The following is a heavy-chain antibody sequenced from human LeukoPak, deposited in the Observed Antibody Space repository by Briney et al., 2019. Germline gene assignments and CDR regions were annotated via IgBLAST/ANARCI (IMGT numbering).Heavy chain of an antibody. CDR3: AKDAELYYDFWSGYGMDV. Sequence: GGSLRLSCAASGFTFSSYAMSWVRQAPGKGLEWVSAISGSGGSTYYADSVKGRFTISRDNSKNTLYLQMNSLRAEDTAVYYCAKDAELYYDFWSGYGMDVWGQGTTVTVSS. CDR2: ISGSGGST. D-gene: IGHD3-3*01. CDR1: GFTFSSYA. J-gene: IGHJ6*02. V-gene: IGHV3-23*01.